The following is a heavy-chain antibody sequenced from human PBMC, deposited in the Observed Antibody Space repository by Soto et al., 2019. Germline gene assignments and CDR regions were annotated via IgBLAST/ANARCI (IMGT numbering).Heavy chain of an antibody. V-gene: IGHV4-31*03. D-gene: IGHD4-17*01. Sequence: SETLSLTCTVSGGSISSGGYYWSWIRQHPGKGLEWIGYIYYSGSTYYNPSLKSRVTISVDTSKNQFSLKLSSVTAADTAVYYCATSRTLYGGYSDYWGQGTLVTVSS. CDR1: GGSISSGGYY. CDR3: ATSRTLYGGYSDY. CDR2: IYYSGST. J-gene: IGHJ4*02.